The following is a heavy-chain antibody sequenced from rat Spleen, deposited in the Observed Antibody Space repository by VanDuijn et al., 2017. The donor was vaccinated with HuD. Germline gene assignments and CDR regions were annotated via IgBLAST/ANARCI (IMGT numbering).Heavy chain of an antibody. CDR3: ARHGGYYSGGNVMDA. Sequence: EVQLVESGGGLVQPGRSMKLSCAASGFTFSNYYMAWVRQAPTMGLEWVASITTGGDNTYYRDSVKGRFTISRDNAKSTLCLQMDSLRSEDTATCYCARHGGYYSGGNVMDAWGQGASVNVSS. CDR2: ITTGGDNT. D-gene: IGHD1-1*01. CDR1: GFTFSNYY. J-gene: IGHJ4*01. V-gene: IGHV5-25*01.